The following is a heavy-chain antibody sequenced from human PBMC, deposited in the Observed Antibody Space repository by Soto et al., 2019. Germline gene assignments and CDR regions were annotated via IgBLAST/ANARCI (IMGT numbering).Heavy chain of an antibody. V-gene: IGHV3-66*01. J-gene: IGHJ4*02. CDR2: IYSGGKT. CDR3: AARSGGSWAAFDY. Sequence: GGSLRLSCAASGFTVRSNYMSWVRQAPGKGLEWVSVIYSGGKTYYAESVKGRFTISRDNSKNTLYLQMSSLRAEDTAVYYCAARSGGSWAAFDYWGQGTLVTVSS. CDR1: GFTVRSNY. D-gene: IGHD2-15*01.